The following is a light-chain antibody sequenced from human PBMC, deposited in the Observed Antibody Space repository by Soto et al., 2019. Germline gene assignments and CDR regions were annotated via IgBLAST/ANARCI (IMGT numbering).Light chain of an antibody. CDR1: QTINNC. CDR2: DAS. V-gene: IGKV1-5*01. Sequence: DIEIPECPSTMYATVGDSVTITCRASQTINNCLAWYQQKPGKAPQLLISDASSLEPGVPSRFSGSGSGTEFTLSINCLQPDEFATYYCQRCYIYWTFGQRTKVYIK. J-gene: IGKJ1*01. CDR3: QRCYIYWT.